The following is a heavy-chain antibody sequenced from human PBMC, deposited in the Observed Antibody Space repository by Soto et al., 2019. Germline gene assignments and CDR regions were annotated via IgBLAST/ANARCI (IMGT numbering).Heavy chain of an antibody. V-gene: IGHV1-18*04. Sequence: GSSVKVSCKVSGYTFSTYGVSWVRQAPGQGLEWMGWITVSNGNTNYIDNLQGRVTMTTDTSTSTAYMKLRSLRSDDTAVYYCAREGSGWSTTNWFDPWGQRTLVTVTS. J-gene: IGHJ5*02. CDR1: GYTFSTYG. CDR2: ITVSNGNT. CDR3: AREGSGWSTTNWFDP. D-gene: IGHD6-19*01.